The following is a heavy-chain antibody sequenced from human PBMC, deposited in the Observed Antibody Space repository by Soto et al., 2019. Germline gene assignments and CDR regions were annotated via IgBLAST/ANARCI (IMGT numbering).Heavy chain of an antibody. Sequence: QVQLVQSGAEVKKPGSSVKVSCKASGGTFSSYAISWVRQAPGQGLEWMGGIIPIFGTANYAQKFQGRVKITADESTSTAYMELSSLRSEDTAVYYCARGVHDSWSGYYTPPPYFYGMDVWGQGTTVTVSS. J-gene: IGHJ6*02. CDR3: ARGVHDSWSGYYTPPPYFYGMDV. D-gene: IGHD3-3*01. CDR1: GGTFSSYA. CDR2: IIPIFGTA. V-gene: IGHV1-69*01.